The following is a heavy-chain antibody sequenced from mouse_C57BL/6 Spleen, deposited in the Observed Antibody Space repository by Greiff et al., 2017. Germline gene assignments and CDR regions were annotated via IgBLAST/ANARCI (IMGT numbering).Heavy chain of an antibody. Sequence: QVQLQQSGAELVKPGASVKISCKASGYAFSSYWMNWVKQRPGKGLEWIGQIYPGDGDTNYNGKFKDKAPLTADKSSSTAYIQLSSLTSEDSAVYYCARSFITTVVATFDDWGQGTTRTVSS. CDR2: IYPGDGDT. D-gene: IGHD1-1*01. CDR3: ARSFITTVVATFDD. J-gene: IGHJ2*01. CDR1: GYAFSSYW. V-gene: IGHV1-80*01.